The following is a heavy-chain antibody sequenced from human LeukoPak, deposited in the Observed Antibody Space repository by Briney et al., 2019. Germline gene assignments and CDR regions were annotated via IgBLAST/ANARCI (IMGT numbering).Heavy chain of an antibody. CDR1: GFTFSSYA. CDR2: ISGSGGST. Sequence: GGSLRLSCAASGFTFSSYAMSWVRQAPGKGLEWVSAISGSGGSTYYADSVKGRFTISRDNSKNTLYMQMNSVRAEDTAIYYCAKFNAMTTLTPFDYWGQGTLVTVSP. D-gene: IGHD4-17*01. CDR3: AKFNAMTTLTPFDY. J-gene: IGHJ4*02. V-gene: IGHV3-23*01.